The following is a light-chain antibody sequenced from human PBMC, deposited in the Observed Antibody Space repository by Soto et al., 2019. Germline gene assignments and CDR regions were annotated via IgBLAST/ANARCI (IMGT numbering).Light chain of an antibody. CDR2: QAS. Sequence: DIQMAQSPSTLSASVGDRVTITCRASQSISTWLAWYQHKPGKAPKLLIYQASSLEGGVPSRFSGSGSGTEFTLTISSLQPDDFATYYCQQYNIYSRTFGQGTNVETK. V-gene: IGKV1-5*03. J-gene: IGKJ2*02. CDR3: QQYNIYSRT. CDR1: QSISTW.